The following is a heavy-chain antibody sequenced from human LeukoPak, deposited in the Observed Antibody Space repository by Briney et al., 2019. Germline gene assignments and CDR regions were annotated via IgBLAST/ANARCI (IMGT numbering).Heavy chain of an antibody. Sequence: GGSLRLSCAASGFTFSSYGMSWVRQAPGKGLEWVSAISGSGGSTYYADSVKGRFTISRDNSKNTLYLQMNSLRAEDTAVYYCAKDPDSSSSPDYFDYWGQGTLVTVSS. CDR1: GFTFSSYG. CDR2: ISGSGGST. D-gene: IGHD6-6*01. J-gene: IGHJ4*02. V-gene: IGHV3-23*01. CDR3: AKDPDSSSSPDYFDY.